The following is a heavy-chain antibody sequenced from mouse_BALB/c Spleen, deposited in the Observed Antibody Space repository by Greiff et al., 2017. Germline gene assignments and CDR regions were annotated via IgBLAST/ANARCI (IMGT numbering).Heavy chain of an antibody. J-gene: IGHJ4*01. D-gene: IGHD2-1*01. Sequence: EVQVVESGGGLVQPGGSRKLSCAASGFTFSSFGMHWVRQAPEKGLEWVAYISSGSSTIYYADTVKGRFTISRDNPKNTLFLQMTSLRSEDTAMYYCARSDYGNFGAMDYWGQGTSVTVSS. CDR3: ARSDYGNFGAMDY. CDR2: ISSGSSTI. CDR1: GFTFSSFG. V-gene: IGHV5-17*02.